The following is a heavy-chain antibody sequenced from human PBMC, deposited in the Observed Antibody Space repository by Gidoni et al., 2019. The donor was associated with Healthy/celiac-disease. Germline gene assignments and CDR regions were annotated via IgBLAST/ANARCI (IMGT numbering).Heavy chain of an antibody. D-gene: IGHD3-22*01. J-gene: IGHJ4*02. CDR2: IYYSGST. CDR1: GGSISSSSYY. V-gene: IGHV4-39*07. CDR3: ARVPNYYDSSGYLGGYFDY. Sequence: QLQLPESGPGLVKPSETLSLTCTVSGGSISSSSYYWGWIRQPPGKGLEWIGRIYYSGSTYYNPSLKSRVTISVDTSKNQFSLKLSSVTAADTAVYYCARVPNYYDSSGYLGGYFDYWGQGTLVTVSS.